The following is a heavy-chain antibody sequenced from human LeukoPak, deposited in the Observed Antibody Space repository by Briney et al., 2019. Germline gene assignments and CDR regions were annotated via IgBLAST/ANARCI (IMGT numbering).Heavy chain of an antibody. Sequence: GASVKVSCKASGGTFSSYAISWVRQATGQGLEWMGWMNPNSGNTGYAQKFQGRVTITRNTSISTAYMELSSLRSEDTAVYYCAREIGGRLSFDYWGQGTLVTVSS. J-gene: IGHJ4*02. D-gene: IGHD3-10*01. CDR3: AREIGGRLSFDY. V-gene: IGHV1-8*03. CDR2: MNPNSGNT. CDR1: GGTFSSYA.